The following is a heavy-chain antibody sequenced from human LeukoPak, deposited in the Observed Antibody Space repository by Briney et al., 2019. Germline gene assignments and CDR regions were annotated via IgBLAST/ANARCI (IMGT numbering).Heavy chain of an antibody. J-gene: IGHJ6*03. Sequence: GGSLRLSCAASGFTFSSYGMHWVRQAPGKGLEWVAVISYDGSNKKYADSVKGRFTISRDNSKNTLYLQMNSLRAEDTAVYYCARERRQRITMVRGVISHYYYYMDVWGKGTTVTISS. CDR2: ISYDGSNK. V-gene: IGHV3-30*03. CDR3: ARERRQRITMVRGVISHYYYYMDV. CDR1: GFTFSSYG. D-gene: IGHD3-10*01.